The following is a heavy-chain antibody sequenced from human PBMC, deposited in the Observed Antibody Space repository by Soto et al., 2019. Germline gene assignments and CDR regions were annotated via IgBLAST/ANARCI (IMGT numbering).Heavy chain of an antibody. V-gene: IGHV1-18*01. CDR3: ARTRIAAAGYDPGY. D-gene: IGHD6-13*01. CDR1: GYTFTSYG. Sequence: ASVKVACKAAGYTFTSYGISGVRQAPGQGLEWMGWISAYNGNTNYAQELQGRVTMTTDTSTSTAYMELRSLRSDDTAVYYCARTRIAAAGYDPGYWGQGTLVTVSS. J-gene: IGHJ4*02. CDR2: ISAYNGNT.